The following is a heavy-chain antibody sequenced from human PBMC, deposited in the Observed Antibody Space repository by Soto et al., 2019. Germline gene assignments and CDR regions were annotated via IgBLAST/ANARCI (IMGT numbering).Heavy chain of an antibody. CDR2: ISSSSSYI. Sequence: GGSLRLSCAASGFTFSSYSMNWVRQAPGKGLEWVSSISSSSSYIYYADSVKGRFTISRDNAKNSLYLQMNSLRAEDTAVYYCARYVGTPLGAKGVPAENWFDPWGQGTLVTVSS. D-gene: IGHD2-2*01. V-gene: IGHV3-21*01. CDR3: ARYVGTPLGAKGVPAENWFDP. CDR1: GFTFSSYS. J-gene: IGHJ5*02.